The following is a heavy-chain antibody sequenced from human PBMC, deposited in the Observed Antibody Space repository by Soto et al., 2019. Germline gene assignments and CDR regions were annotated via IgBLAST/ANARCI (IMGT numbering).Heavy chain of an antibody. D-gene: IGHD1-26*01. V-gene: IGHV3-30*18. CDR1: GVSCSSYG. Sequence: QPGGALRLSCADSGVSCSSYGMHWVRQAPGKGLEWVAFISFDGDDKYYADSVKGRFTISRDNSKDTLYLQMSSLRAEDTAVYYCAKGYMNAFDVWGQGTMVTVSS. CDR3: AKGYMNAFDV. J-gene: IGHJ3*01. CDR2: ISFDGDDK.